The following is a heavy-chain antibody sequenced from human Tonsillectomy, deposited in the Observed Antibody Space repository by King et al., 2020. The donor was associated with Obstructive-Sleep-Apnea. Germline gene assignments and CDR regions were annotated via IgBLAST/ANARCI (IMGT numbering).Heavy chain of an antibody. V-gene: IGHV4-59*01. Sequence: VQLQESGPGLVKPSETLSLTCTVSGGSISDYYWIWIRQSPGKGLAWIGYIYYTGSTNYNPTLKRRVTISVDTSKNQFSLKLSPVTAADTAVYYCARASRWAVTTYCFDYWGQGTLVTVSS. D-gene: IGHD4-17*01. CDR3: ARASRWAVTTYCFDY. CDR1: GGSISDYY. CDR2: IYYTGST. J-gene: IGHJ4*02.